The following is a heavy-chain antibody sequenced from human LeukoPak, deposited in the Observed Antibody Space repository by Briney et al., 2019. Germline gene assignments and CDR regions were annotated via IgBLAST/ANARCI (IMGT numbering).Heavy chain of an antibody. D-gene: IGHD4-23*01. CDR3: ARGYGGNPHPLPNYYYGMDV. CDR2: INHSGST. CDR1: GGSFSGYY. V-gene: IGHV4-34*01. Sequence: SETLSLTCAVYGGSFSGYYWSWIRQPPGKGLEWIGEINHSGSTNYNPSLKSRVTISVDTSKNQFSLKLSSVTAADTAVYCCARGYGGNPHPLPNYYYGMDVWGQGTTVTVSS. J-gene: IGHJ6*02.